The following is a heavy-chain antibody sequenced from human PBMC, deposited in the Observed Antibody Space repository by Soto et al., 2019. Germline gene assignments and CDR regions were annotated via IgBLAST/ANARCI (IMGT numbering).Heavy chain of an antibody. D-gene: IGHD3-16*02. V-gene: IGHV3-74*01. CDR1: GFTFSSYW. J-gene: IGHJ4*02. CDR3: VRYPRSVGGSYRPDY. CDR2: INSDGSIT. Sequence: GSLRPSCASSGFTFSSYWMHWVRQVPEKGLVWVSRINSDGSITNYADAVKGRFTISRDNVKNTLYLQMNSLRAEDTAVYYCVRYPRSVGGSYRPDYWGQGTLVTVSS.